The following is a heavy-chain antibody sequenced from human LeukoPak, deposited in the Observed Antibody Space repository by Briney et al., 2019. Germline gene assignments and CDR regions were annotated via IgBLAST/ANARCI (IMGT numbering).Heavy chain of an antibody. V-gene: IGHV4-34*01. D-gene: IGHD2-15*01. Sequence: SETLSLTCTVSGGSISSYYWSWIRQPPGKGLEWIGEINHSGSTNYNPSLKSRVTISVDTSKNQFSLKLSSVTAADTAVYYCARGGVAAPPPYYYYYGMDVWGQGTTVTVSS. CDR1: GGSISSYY. CDR3: ARGGVAAPPPYYYYYGMDV. J-gene: IGHJ6*02. CDR2: INHSGST.